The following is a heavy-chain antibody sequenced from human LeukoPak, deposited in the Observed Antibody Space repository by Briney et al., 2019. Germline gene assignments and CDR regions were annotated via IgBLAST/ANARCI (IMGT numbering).Heavy chain of an antibody. CDR3: ARGRGVVVRDWFDY. V-gene: IGHV4-34*01. CDR1: GGSFSENY. D-gene: IGHD2-15*01. J-gene: IGHJ4*02. CDR2: INHSGRT. Sequence: SETLSLTCAVYGGSFSENYWTWIRQPPGQGLEWIGEINHSGRTNYNPSLKSRVTISVDSSKNQFSLELSSVTAADTAVYYCARGRGVVVRDWFDYWGQGTLVTVSS.